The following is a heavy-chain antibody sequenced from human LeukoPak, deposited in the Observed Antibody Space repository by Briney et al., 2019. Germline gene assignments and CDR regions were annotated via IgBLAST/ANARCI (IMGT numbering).Heavy chain of an antibody. D-gene: IGHD3-10*01. J-gene: IGHJ5*02. CDR1: GDSISSGDYS. V-gene: IGHV4-30-2*01. CDR2: IFHSGSS. CDR3: ARELWFVNAPGSWFDP. Sequence: PSQILSLTCAVSGDSISSGDYSWSWIRQPSGKGLEWIGYIFHSGSSYYNPSLKSRVTISVDRSKNQFSLRLTSVTAADTAVYYCARELWFVNAPGSWFDPWGQGTLVTVSS.